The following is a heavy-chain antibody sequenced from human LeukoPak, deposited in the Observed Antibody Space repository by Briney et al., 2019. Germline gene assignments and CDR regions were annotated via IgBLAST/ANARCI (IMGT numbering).Heavy chain of an antibody. Sequence: PSETLSLTCTVSGGSISSYYWSWIRQPPGKGLEWIGYIDYSGTTNYNPSLKSRVTISVGTSKNQFSLKLSSVTAADTAVYYCARTDGKQLPPRFWGQGTLVTVSS. D-gene: IGHD5-18*01. V-gene: IGHV4-59*08. CDR2: IDYSGTT. J-gene: IGHJ4*02. CDR3: ARTDGKQLPPRF. CDR1: GGSISSYY.